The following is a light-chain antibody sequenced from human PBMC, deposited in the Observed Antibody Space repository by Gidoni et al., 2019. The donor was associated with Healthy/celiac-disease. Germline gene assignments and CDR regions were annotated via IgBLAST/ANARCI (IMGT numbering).Light chain of an antibody. V-gene: IGKV3-11*01. J-gene: IGKJ3*01. CDR3: QQRSNWPRFT. CDR1: QSVSSY. CDR2: DAS. Sequence: EIVLTQSPATLSLSPGERATRSCRASQSVSSYLACYQQKPGQAPRLLIYDASTRATGIPARFSGSGSWTDFTLTISSLEPEDFAVYYCQQRSNWPRFTFGPGTKVDIK.